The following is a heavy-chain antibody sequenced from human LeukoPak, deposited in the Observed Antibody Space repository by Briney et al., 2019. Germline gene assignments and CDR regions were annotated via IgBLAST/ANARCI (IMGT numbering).Heavy chain of an antibody. V-gene: IGHV5-51*01. Sequence: GESLKISCKGSGYSFAAHWIGWVRQMPGKGLEWMGIIYPGDSETRYSPSFEGQVTISADKSNTTAYLHWSSLKASDTAMYYCASGPYYVFWRGSHFDYWGQGTLVTVSS. CDR3: ASGPYYVFWRGSHFDY. J-gene: IGHJ4*02. CDR2: IYPGDSET. D-gene: IGHD3-3*01. CDR1: GYSFAAHW.